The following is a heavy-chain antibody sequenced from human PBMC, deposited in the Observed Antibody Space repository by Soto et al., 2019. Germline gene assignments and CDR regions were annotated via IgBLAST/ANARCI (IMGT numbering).Heavy chain of an antibody. Sequence: SETLSLTCAVYGGSFSGYYWNWIRQPPGKGLEWIGEINHSGSTNYNPSLKSRVTISVDTSKNQFSLKLSSVTAADTAVYYCAIGNYCDSSGYFPKWDRGIMGTVSS. V-gene: IGHV4-34*01. J-gene: IGHJ3*01. CDR3: AIGNYCDSSGYFPK. CDR1: GGSFSGYY. CDR2: INHSGST. D-gene: IGHD3-22*01.